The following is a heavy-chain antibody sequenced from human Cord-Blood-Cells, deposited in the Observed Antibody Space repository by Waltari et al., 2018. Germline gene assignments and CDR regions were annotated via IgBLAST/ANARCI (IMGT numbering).Heavy chain of an antibody. CDR2: INHSGST. CDR3: ARERAAAGTDY. CDR1: GGSFSGYY. Sequence: QVQLQQWGAGLLKPSETLSLTCAVYGGSFSGYYWSWIRQPPGKGLEWSGEINHSGSTNYNPSLKSRVTISVDTSKNQFSLKLSSVTAADTAVYYCARERAAAGTDYWGQGTLVTVSS. J-gene: IGHJ4*02. D-gene: IGHD6-13*01. V-gene: IGHV4-34*01.